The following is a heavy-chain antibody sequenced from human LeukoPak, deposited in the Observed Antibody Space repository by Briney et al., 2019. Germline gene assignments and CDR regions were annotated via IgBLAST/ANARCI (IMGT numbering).Heavy chain of an antibody. D-gene: IGHD3-10*01. CDR3: ARVRELYRDY. CDR1: GFSFSSYT. Sequence: GGSLRLSCAASGFSFSSYTMNWVRQAPGKGLEWVSSISSSSYIFYADSVKGRFTISRDNAKNSLYLQMNSLRAEDTAVYYCARVRELYRDYWGQGTLVTVSS. V-gene: IGHV3-21*01. J-gene: IGHJ4*02. CDR2: ISSSSYI.